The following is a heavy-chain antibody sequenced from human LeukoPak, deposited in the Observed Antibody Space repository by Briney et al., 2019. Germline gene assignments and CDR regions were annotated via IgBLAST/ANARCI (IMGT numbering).Heavy chain of an antibody. V-gene: IGHV4-34*01. D-gene: IGHD5-12*01. CDR3: ARGQVEWLRFGIYGP. Sequence: PSETLSLTYAVYGGSFSGYYWSWIRQPPGKGLEWIGEINHSGSTNYNPSLKSRVTISVDTSKNQFSLKLSSVTAADTAVYYCARGQVEWLRFGIYGPWGQGTLVTVSS. J-gene: IGHJ5*02. CDR1: GGSFSGYY. CDR2: INHSGST.